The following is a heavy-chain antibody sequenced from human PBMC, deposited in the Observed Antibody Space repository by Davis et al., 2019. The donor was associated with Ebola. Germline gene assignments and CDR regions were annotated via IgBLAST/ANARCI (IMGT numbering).Heavy chain of an antibody. CDR1: GFTFSNYD. CDR2: FSASEGHT. D-gene: IGHD2-15*01. V-gene: IGHV3-23*01. Sequence: GESLKISCAASGFTFSNYDMSWVRHAPGKGLEWVSTFSASEGHTHYSDSVRGRFTISRDNSKNTLYLQMNSLRAEDTATYYCARYCHYTDCSYFDCWGQGTMVAVSS. CDR3: ARYCHYTDCSYFDC. J-gene: IGHJ4*02.